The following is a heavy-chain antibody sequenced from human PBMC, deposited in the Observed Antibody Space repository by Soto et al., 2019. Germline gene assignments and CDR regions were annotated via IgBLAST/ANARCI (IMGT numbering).Heavy chain of an antibody. CDR1: GGSLSSGCYS. CDR3: ARERGRHYDSSGYLDY. J-gene: IGHJ4*02. CDR2: IYHSGST. V-gene: IGHV4-30-2*01. Sequence: TLSLTCAVSGGSLSSGCYSWSWSRQPPGKGLEWIGYIYHSGSTYYNPSLKSRVNISVDRSKNQFSLKLSSVTAAETAVYYCARERGRHYDSSGYLDYWGQGTLGTVSS. D-gene: IGHD3-22*01.